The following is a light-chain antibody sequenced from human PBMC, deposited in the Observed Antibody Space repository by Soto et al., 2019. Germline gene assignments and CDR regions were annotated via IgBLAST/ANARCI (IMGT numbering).Light chain of an antibody. CDR1: QSVSSSY. Sequence: EIVLTQSPGTLSLSPGERATLSCRASQSVSSSYLAWYQQKPGQAPRLLISGASSRATGIPDRFSGSGSGTDFTLTISRLEPEAFAVYYCQQYGSPITFGQGTRLEIK. V-gene: IGKV3-20*01. J-gene: IGKJ5*01. CDR3: QQYGSPIT. CDR2: GAS.